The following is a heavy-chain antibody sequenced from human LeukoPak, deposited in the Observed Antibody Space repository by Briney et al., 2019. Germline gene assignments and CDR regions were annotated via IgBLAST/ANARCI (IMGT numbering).Heavy chain of an antibody. Sequence: GGSLRLSCAASGFTFSTYAMTWVRQAPGKGLEWVSAIDIYSTKTNYADSVKGRFTISRDNSKNTLYLQMNSLRGEDTAIYYCARDYKADFWGQGTLVTVSS. CDR2: IDIYSTKT. CDR1: GFTFSTYA. CDR3: ARDYKADF. V-gene: IGHV3-23*05. D-gene: IGHD3-10*01. J-gene: IGHJ4*02.